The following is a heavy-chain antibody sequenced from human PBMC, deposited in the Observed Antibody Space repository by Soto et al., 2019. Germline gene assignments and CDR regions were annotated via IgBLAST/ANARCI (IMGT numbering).Heavy chain of an antibody. CDR1: GGSISSYY. D-gene: IGHD3-10*01. V-gene: IGHV4-59*01. CDR3: ARVWGGAFAI. J-gene: IGHJ3*02. Sequence: SETLSLTCTVSGGSISSYYWSWIRQPPGKGLEWIGYTYYSGSTNYNPSLKSRVTISVDTSKNQFSLKLSSVTAADTAVYYCARVWGGAFAIWGQGTMVTVSS. CDR2: TYYSGST.